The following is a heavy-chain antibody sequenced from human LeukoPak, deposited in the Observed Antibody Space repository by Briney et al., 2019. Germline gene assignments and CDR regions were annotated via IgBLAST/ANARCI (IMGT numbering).Heavy chain of an antibody. V-gene: IGHV3-15*01. J-gene: IGHJ4*02. CDR2: IKSKTDGGTT. D-gene: IGHD2-2*02. CDR3: TTGGAYCSSTSCYRY. Sequence: GGSLRLSCAASGFTFSNAWMSWVRQAPGKGLEWVGRIKSKTDGGTTDYAAPVKGRFTISRDDSKNTLYLQMNSLKTEDTAVYYCTTGGAYCSSTSCYRYWGQGTLVTVSS. CDR1: GFTFSNAW.